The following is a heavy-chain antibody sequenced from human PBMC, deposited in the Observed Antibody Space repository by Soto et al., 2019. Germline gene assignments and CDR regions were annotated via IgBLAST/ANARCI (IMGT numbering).Heavy chain of an antibody. V-gene: IGHV3-23*01. CDR1: GFTFSNYA. CDR3: ATHKEKQMWFCGDY. J-gene: IGHJ4*02. CDR2: VSTGGGSA. Sequence: EVQLLESGGGLIQPGGSLRLSCAASGFTFSNYALSWVRQAPGKGLEWVSVVSTGGGSAYYADSVKGRFTISRDNSTNALYLQMNSLRADDTAVYSCATHKEKQMWFCGDYCGQGTLVTVSS. D-gene: IGHD2-21*01.